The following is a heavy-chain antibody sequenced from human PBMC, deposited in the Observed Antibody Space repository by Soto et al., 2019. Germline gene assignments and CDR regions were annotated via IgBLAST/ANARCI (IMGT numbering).Heavy chain of an antibody. D-gene: IGHD2-15*01. CDR2: IIPILGIA. CDR3: ARGYCSGGSCRENDAFDI. J-gene: IGHJ3*02. CDR1: GGTFSSYT. Sequence: QVQLVQSGAEVKKPGSSVKVSCKASGGTFSSYTISWVRQAPGQGLEWMGRIIPILGIANYAQKFQGRVTITADKSTSTAYMELSSLRSEDTAVYYCARGYCSGGSCRENDAFDIWCQGTMVTVSS. V-gene: IGHV1-69*02.